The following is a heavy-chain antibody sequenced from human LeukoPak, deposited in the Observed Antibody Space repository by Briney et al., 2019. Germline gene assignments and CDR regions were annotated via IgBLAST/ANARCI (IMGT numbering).Heavy chain of an antibody. D-gene: IGHD1-26*01. CDR1: GGSISSSSYY. V-gene: IGHV4-39*07. J-gene: IGHJ4*02. CDR3: ARRSGGYYGKWSDY. CDR2: IYYSGST. Sequence: PSETLSLTCTVSGGSISSSSYYWGWIRQPPGKGLEWIGSIYYSGSTYYNPSLKSRVTISVDTSKNQFSLKLSSVTAADTAVYYCARRSGGYYGKWSDYWGQGTLVTVSS.